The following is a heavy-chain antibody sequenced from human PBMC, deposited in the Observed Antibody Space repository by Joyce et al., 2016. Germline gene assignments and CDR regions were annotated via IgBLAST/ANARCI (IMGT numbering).Heavy chain of an antibody. CDR3: ATVRTDHIVSGTYSHYYYYGMDI. CDR1: GFVSSTFW. V-gene: IGHV3-7*01. Sequence: EVQLVESGGGLVQPGGSLRLSCIASGFVSSTFWMSWVRHAPGMGVQWLAKIKEDGSENYDVGSVTGRFTVSRDDTKNALYLQITNLGAEDTAVYYYATVRTDHIVSGTYSHYYYYGMDIWGHGTTVTVSS. CDR2: IKEDGSEN. J-gene: IGHJ6*02. D-gene: IGHD2-21*01.